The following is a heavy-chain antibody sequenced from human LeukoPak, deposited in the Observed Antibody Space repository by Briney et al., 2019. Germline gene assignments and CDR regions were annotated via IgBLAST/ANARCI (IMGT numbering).Heavy chain of an antibody. CDR1: GYTFTGYY. CDR2: VNPNSGDT. D-gene: IGHD1-26*01. CDR3: ARASGSYWWLDS. Sequence: ASVKVSCKASGYTFTGYYLHWVRQAPGQGLEWMGCVNPNSGDTNYAQKFQGSVTMTRDTSISTVYMELSRLRSDDTAVYYCARASGSYWWLDSWGQGTLVTVSS. J-gene: IGHJ5*01. V-gene: IGHV1-2*02.